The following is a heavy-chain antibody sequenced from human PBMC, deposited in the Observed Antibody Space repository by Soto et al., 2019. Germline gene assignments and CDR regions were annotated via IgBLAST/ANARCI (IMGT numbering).Heavy chain of an antibody. Sequence: ASVKVSCKASGYTFTSYDINWVLQATGQEIEWMGWMNPNSGNTGYAQKFQGRVTMTRNTSISTAYMELSSLRSEDTAVYYCARQQNYYGSELPYYMYVWGKGTTVTVS. J-gene: IGHJ6*03. CDR2: MNPNSGNT. D-gene: IGHD3-10*01. CDR3: ARQQNYYGSELPYYMYV. CDR1: GYTFTSYD. V-gene: IGHV1-8*01.